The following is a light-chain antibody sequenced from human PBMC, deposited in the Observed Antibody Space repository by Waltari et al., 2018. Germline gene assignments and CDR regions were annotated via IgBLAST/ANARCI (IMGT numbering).Light chain of an antibody. Sequence: DIVMTQSPDSLAVSLGERATIDCKSSQSILYSSNNTNYLAWYQRKPGQPPKLLIYWASTRESGVPDRFIGSGSGTDFTLTISSLQAEDVAVYYCQQYYSTPPSFGGGTKVEIK. CDR2: WAS. V-gene: IGKV4-1*01. J-gene: IGKJ4*01. CDR3: QQYYSTPPS. CDR1: QSILYSSNNTNY.